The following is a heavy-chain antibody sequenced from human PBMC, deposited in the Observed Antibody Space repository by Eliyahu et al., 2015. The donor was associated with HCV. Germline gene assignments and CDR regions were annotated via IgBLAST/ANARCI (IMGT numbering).Heavy chain of an antibody. V-gene: IGHV3-74*01. CDR2: INMDGSST. CDR3: VRVRLVRESYRAFDI. Sequence: EVQLVQSGGGVVQPGGSLRLSCAASGFTFSGYWLHWVRQAPGEGLVWVSRINMDGSSTAYADSVKGRFTISRDNADSTLYLQMSSLRVEDTAVYYCVRVRLVRESYRAFDIWGQGTMVTVSS. D-gene: IGHD3-10*01. CDR1: GFTFSGYW. J-gene: IGHJ3*02.